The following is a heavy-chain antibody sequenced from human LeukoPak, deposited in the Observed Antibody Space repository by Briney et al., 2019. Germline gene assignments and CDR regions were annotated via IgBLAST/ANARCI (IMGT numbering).Heavy chain of an antibody. J-gene: IGHJ5*02. CDR3: ARGRWQPARVPNWFDP. CDR1: GGTFSSYA. CDR2: IIPILGTA. Sequence: SVKVSCKASGGTFSSYAISWVRQAPGQGLEWMGGIIPILGTANYAQKFQGRVTITADESTSTAYMELSSLRSEDTAVYYCARGRWQPARVPNWFDPWGQGTLVTVSS. V-gene: IGHV1-69*13. D-gene: IGHD5-24*01.